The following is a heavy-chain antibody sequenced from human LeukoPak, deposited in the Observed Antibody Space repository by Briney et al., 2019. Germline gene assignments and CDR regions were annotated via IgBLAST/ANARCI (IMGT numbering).Heavy chain of an antibody. V-gene: IGHV3-23*01. CDR1: GFTFSSYA. CDR3: AKDLGVRGVLALFDY. Sequence: GGSLRLSCAASGFTFSSYAMSWVRQAPGKGLEWVSGISDSGGRTYYADSVKGRFTISRDNSKNTLYLRMNSLRAEDTAVYYCAKDLGVRGVLALFDYWGQGTLVTVSS. J-gene: IGHJ4*02. CDR2: ISDSGGRT. D-gene: IGHD3-10*01.